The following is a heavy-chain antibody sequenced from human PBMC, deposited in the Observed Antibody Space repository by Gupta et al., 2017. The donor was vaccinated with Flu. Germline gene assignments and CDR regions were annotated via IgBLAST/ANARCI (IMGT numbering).Heavy chain of an antibody. CDR1: FGDYR. Sequence: FGDYRLGWFRQAPGKGLEWVGFIGSEAYGETTKYAASLKGRFIISRDDPKSIAYLQMTGLKTEDTAVYFCARDQLQFGVDVWGPGTTVTVSS. V-gene: IGHV3-49*03. CDR3: ARDQLQFGVDV. J-gene: IGHJ6*02. D-gene: IGHD2-21*01. CDR2: IGSEAYGETT.